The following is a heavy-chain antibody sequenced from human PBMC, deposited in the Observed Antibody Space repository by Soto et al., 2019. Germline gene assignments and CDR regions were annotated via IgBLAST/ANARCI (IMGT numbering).Heavy chain of an antibody. J-gene: IGHJ3*02. Sequence: GESLKISCKGSGYSFTSYWISWVRQMPGKGLEWMGIIYPSDSYTRYSPSFQGQVSISADKSISTAYLQWSSLKASDTAMYYCARLPVAGTEEGAFDIWGQGTMVTVSS. CDR1: GYSFTSYW. CDR3: ARLPVAGTEEGAFDI. V-gene: IGHV5-51*01. D-gene: IGHD6-19*01. CDR2: IYPSDSYT.